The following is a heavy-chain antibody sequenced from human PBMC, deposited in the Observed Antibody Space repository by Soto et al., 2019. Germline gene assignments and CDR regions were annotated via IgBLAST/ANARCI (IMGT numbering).Heavy chain of an antibody. J-gene: IGHJ1*01. CDR3: ARSVQYYDIGASPTLNYFEL. V-gene: IGHV1-18*01. CDR2: ISAYNGNT. Sequence: ASVKVSCKASGYTFTSYGISWVRQAPGQGLEWMGWISAYNGNTNYAQKFQARVTMTTDTFTSTAYMELRSLRSDDTAVYYCARSVQYYDIGASPTLNYFELWGQGTLVTVSS. D-gene: IGHD3-9*01. CDR1: GYTFTSYG.